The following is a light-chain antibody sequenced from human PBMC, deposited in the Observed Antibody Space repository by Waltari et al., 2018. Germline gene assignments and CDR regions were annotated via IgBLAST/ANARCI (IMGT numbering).Light chain of an antibody. CDR2: NNN. Sequence: QSVLTQPPSVSGGPGQRVTLSCPGSGANFGAGCDVHWYQQLPGGVPKLLISNNNKRPSGVPERFSASKSGTSASLAITGLQAEDEGDYFCQSYDSYWGVVFGGGTKLTVL. J-gene: IGLJ3*02. V-gene: IGLV1-40*01. CDR1: GANFGAGCD. CDR3: QSYDSYWGVV.